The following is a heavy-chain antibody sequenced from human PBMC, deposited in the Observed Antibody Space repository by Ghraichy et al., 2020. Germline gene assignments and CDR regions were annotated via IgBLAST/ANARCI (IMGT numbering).Heavy chain of an antibody. CDR1: GGSISSGGYY. CDR3: ARSSTVTTRAVDY. CDR2: IYYSGST. J-gene: IGHJ4*02. Sequence: SETLSLTCTVSGGSISSGGYYWSWIRQHPGKGLEWIGYIYYSGSTYYNPSLKSRVTISVDTSKNQFSLKLSSVTAADTAVYYCARSSTVTTRAVDYWGQGTLVTVSS. D-gene: IGHD4-17*01. V-gene: IGHV4-31*03.